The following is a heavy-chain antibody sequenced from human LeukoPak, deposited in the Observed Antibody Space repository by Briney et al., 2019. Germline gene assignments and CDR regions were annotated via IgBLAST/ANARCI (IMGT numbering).Heavy chain of an antibody. J-gene: IGHJ4*02. CDR2: IYYSGST. Sequence: SETLSLTCTVSGGSISSYYWSWIRQPPGKGLEWIGYIYYSGSTNYNPSLKSRVTISVDTSKNQFSLKLSSVTAADTAVYYCASFPSIAAAGRWGQGTLVTVSS. CDR3: ASFPSIAAAGR. V-gene: IGHV4-59*12. D-gene: IGHD6-13*01. CDR1: GGSISSYY.